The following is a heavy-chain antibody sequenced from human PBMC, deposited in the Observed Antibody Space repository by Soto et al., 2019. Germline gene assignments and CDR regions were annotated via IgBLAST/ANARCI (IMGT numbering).Heavy chain of an antibody. V-gene: IGHV3-21*01. Sequence: GGSLRLSCAASGFTFSSYSLNWVRQAPGKGLEWVSSISGGGRDIKYGDSVKGRFIISRDNAMDSLHLQMYSLRADDTAIYFCATSLAVQLGYYGMDVWGTGTTVTVS. CDR1: GFTFSSYS. J-gene: IGHJ6*04. D-gene: IGHD6-6*01. CDR2: ISGGGRDI. CDR3: ATSLAVQLGYYGMDV.